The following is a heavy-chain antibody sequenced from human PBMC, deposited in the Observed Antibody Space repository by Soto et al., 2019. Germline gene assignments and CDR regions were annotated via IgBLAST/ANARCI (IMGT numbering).Heavy chain of an antibody. D-gene: IGHD3-10*01. CDR2: IYYSGST. Sequence: SETLSLTCTVSGVSISSGDYYWSWIRQHPGKGLEWIGYIYYSGSTYYNPSLKSRVTISVDTSKNQFSLKLSSVTAADTAVYYCARGPGTMAKIDYWGQGTLVTVSS. J-gene: IGHJ4*02. CDR3: ARGPGTMAKIDY. CDR1: GVSISSGDYY. V-gene: IGHV4-31*03.